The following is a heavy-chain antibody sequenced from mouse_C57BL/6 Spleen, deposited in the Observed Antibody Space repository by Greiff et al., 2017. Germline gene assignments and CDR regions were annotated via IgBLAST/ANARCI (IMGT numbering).Heavy chain of an antibody. J-gene: IGHJ3*01. CDR3: AREAD. CDR2: INPSTGGT. V-gene: IGHV1-42*01. Sequence: EVQLQQSGPELVKPGASVKISCKASGYSFTGYYMNWVKQSPEKSLEWIGEINPSTGGTTYNQKFKAKATLTVDKSSSTAYMQLKSLTSEGSAVYYCAREADWGQGTLVTVSA. CDR1: GYSFTGYY.